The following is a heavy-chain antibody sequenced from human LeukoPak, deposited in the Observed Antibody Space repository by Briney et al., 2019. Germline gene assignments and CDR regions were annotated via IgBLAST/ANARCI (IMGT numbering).Heavy chain of an antibody. D-gene: IGHD3-22*01. Sequence: ASVKVSCKASGYTFTSYAMNWVRQAPGQGLEWMGWINTNTGNPTYAQGFTGRFVFSLDTSVSTAYLQISSLKAEDTAVYYCARPTYFYDSSGYSPRDAFDVWGQGTMVTVSS. CDR2: INTNTGNP. V-gene: IGHV7-4-1*02. CDR3: ARPTYFYDSSGYSPRDAFDV. J-gene: IGHJ3*01. CDR1: GYTFTSYA.